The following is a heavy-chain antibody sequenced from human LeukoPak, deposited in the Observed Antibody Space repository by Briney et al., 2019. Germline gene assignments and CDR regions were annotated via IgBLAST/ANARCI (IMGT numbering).Heavy chain of an antibody. CDR1: GYTFTSYG. J-gene: IGHJ6*03. Sequence: ASVKVSCKASGYTFTSYGISWVRQAPGQGLEWMGWISAYNGNTNYAQKLQGRVTMTTDTSTSTAYMELRSLRSDDTAVYYCARDREYCSSTSCSYYYYYIDVWGKGTTVTVSS. V-gene: IGHV1-18*01. CDR2: ISAYNGNT. CDR3: ARDREYCSSTSCSYYYYYIDV. D-gene: IGHD2-2*01.